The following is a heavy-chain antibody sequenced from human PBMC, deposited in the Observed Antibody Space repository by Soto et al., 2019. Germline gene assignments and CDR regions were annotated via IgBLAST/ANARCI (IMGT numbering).Heavy chain of an antibody. V-gene: IGHV1-46*01. CDR3: ARWAPDAFHV. J-gene: IGHJ3*01. Sequence: RQAPGQGLEWMGVVNPSSGSTSYAQKFQGRVTMTRDTSTSTVYMELSSLRSEDAAVYFCARWAPDAFHVWGQGTLVTVSS. CDR2: VNPSSGST.